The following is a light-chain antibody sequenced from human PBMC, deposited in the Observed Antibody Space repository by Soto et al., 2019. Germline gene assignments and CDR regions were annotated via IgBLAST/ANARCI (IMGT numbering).Light chain of an antibody. Sequence: EIVMTQSPATLSVSPGERATLSCRASQSVSSNLAWYQQKPGQAPRLLISGASSRATGIPDRFSGSGSGADFTLTISRLEPEDFAVYYCQQYGSSPLTFGGGTKVEIK. CDR2: GAS. J-gene: IGKJ4*01. CDR3: QQYGSSPLT. CDR1: QSVSSN. V-gene: IGKV3-20*01.